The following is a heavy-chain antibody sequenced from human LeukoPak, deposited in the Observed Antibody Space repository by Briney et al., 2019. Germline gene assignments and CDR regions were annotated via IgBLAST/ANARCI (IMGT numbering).Heavy chain of an antibody. CDR1: GFTFSSYT. J-gene: IGHJ3*02. CDR3: AREDYGGNPGAFDI. Sequence: GGSLRLSCAASGFTFSSYTMNWVRQAPGKGLEWVSYISSSSSTIYYADSVKGRFTISRDNAKNSLYLQMNSLRAEDTAVYYCAREDYGGNPGAFDIWGQGTMVTVSS. CDR2: ISSSSSTI. V-gene: IGHV3-48*04. D-gene: IGHD4-23*01.